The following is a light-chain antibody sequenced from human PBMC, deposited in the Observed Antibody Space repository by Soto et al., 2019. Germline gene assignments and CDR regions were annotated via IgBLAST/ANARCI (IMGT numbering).Light chain of an antibody. J-gene: IGKJ1*01. CDR1: QSVSSN. CDR3: QQHNNWPPWT. CDR2: GSS. V-gene: IGKV3-15*01. Sequence: EIVMTQSPATLSVSPGERATLSCRASQSVSSNLAWYQQKPGQAPRLLVYGSSTRATGIPARFSGSGSGTEFTPTISSLQSEDFAVYYCQQHNNWPPWTFGQGTKVEMK.